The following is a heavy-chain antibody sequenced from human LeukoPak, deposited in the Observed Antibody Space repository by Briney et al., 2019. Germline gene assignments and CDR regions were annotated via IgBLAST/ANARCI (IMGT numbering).Heavy chain of an antibody. CDR3: ARQLRYFDWHSYYYYMDV. J-gene: IGHJ6*03. Sequence: ASVKVSCKASGYIFTGYYMHWVRQAPGQGLEWMGIINPSGGSTSYAQKFQGRVTMTRDTSTSTVYMELSSLRSEDTAVYYCARQLRYFDWHSYYYYMDVWGKGTTVTISS. CDR1: GYIFTGYY. CDR2: INPSGGST. D-gene: IGHD3-9*01. V-gene: IGHV1-46*01.